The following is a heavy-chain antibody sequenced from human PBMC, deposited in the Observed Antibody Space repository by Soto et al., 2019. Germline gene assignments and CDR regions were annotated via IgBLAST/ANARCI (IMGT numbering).Heavy chain of an antibody. Sequence: PGGSLRLSCTVSGLTSSSSSVHWVRQAPGKGLEWVAVISENGDRQYSTDSVRGRLLVSRDTFNNTIYLQMNSLRPEDTGEYFCARRLAPSVSALGYWGQGALVTVSS. D-gene: IGHD1-26*01. CDR3: ARRLAPSVSALGY. CDR1: GLTSSSSS. V-gene: IGHV3-30-3*01. CDR2: ISENGDRQ. J-gene: IGHJ4*02.